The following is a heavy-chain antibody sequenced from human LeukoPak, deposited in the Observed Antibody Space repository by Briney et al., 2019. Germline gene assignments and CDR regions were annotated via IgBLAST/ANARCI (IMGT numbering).Heavy chain of an antibody. J-gene: IGHJ2*01. V-gene: IGHV4-59*01. CDR1: GGSISSYY. CDR3: ARLLTYSSGWDPYWYFDL. Sequence: SETLSLTCTVSGGSISSYYWSWIRQPPGKGLEWIGYIYYGGSTNYNPSLKSRVTISVDTSKNQFSLKLSSVTAADTAVYYCARLLTYSSGWDPYWYFDLWGRGTLVTVSS. D-gene: IGHD6-19*01. CDR2: IYYGGST.